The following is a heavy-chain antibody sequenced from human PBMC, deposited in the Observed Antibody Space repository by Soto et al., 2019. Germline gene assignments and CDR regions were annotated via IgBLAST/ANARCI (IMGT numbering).Heavy chain of an antibody. CDR3: ARPDFGDYWYFDL. J-gene: IGHJ2*01. V-gene: IGHV1-69*08. CDR1: GGTFSSHT. Sequence: QDQLVQSGAGVKKPGSSVKVSCKASGGTFSSHTFSWVRQAPGQGLEWMGRIIPALGTATYAQKFQGSVTITADESATTVYMELNSLRSEDTAVYYCARPDFGDYWYFDLWGRGTLVTVSS. D-gene: IGHD4-17*01. CDR2: IIPALGTA.